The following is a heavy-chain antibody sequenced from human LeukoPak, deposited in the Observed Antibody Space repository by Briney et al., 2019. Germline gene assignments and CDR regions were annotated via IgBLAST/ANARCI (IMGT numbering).Heavy chain of an antibody. CDR3: AKGYSVSPWSYFDY. J-gene: IGHJ4*02. CDR1: GFTFSTYA. D-gene: IGHD4-11*01. Sequence: GGSLRLSCAASGFTFSTYAMSWVRQAPGKGLECVSALSGNGNTIYYADSVKGRFTISRDNSKNTLSLQMDSLRAEDTAVYFCAKGYSVSPWSYFDYWGQGTLVTVSS. V-gene: IGHV3-23*01. CDR2: LSGNGNTI.